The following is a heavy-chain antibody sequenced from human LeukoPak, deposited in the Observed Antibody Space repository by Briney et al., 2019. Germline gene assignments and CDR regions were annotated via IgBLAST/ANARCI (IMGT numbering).Heavy chain of an antibody. CDR1: GGSISSYY. Sequence: PSETLSLTCTVSGGSISSYYWSWIRQPPGKGLEWIGYIYYSGSANYNPSLKSRVTISVDTSKKQFSLKLASVSAADTAVYYCARGGTQLTFPVWGQGTLVTVSS. J-gene: IGHJ4*02. V-gene: IGHV4-59*01. CDR3: ARGGTQLTFPV. D-gene: IGHD4/OR15-4a*01. CDR2: IYYSGSA.